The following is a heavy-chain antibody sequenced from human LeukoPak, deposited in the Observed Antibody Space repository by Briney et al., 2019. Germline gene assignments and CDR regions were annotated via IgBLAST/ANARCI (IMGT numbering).Heavy chain of an antibody. CDR3: AKGSVSVVVPAVIPYY. V-gene: IGHV3-23*01. CDR2: ISGSGGST. D-gene: IGHD2-2*01. J-gene: IGHJ4*02. Sequence: GGSLRLSCAASGFTFKNYAMSWVRQAPGKGLEWVSGISGSGGSTYYADSVKGRFTISRDNSKNTLYLQMNSLRAGDTAVYYCAKGSVSVVVPAVIPYYWGQGTLVTVSS. CDR1: GFTFKNYA.